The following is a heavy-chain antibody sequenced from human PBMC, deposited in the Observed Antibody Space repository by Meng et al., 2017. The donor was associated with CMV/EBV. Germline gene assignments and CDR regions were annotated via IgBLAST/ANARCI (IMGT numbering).Heavy chain of an antibody. CDR1: GYTLTSYG. CDR3: ARDDMGDSSGYYYQCAFDI. CDR2: ISAYNGNT. D-gene: IGHD3-22*01. V-gene: IGHV1-18*01. Sequence: SAKVPCMASGYTLTSYGISWVRQAPGQGLEWMGWISAYNGNTNYAQKLQGRVTMTTDTSTSTAYMELRSLRSDDTAVYYCARDDMGDSSGYYYQCAFDIWGQGTMVTVSS. J-gene: IGHJ3*02.